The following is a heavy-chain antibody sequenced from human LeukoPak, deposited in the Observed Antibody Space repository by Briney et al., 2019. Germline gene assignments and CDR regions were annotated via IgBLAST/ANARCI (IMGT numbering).Heavy chain of an antibody. CDR3: ARVPGGRYERGFPFDY. Sequence: ASVKVSCKASGYTCTGYYMHWERQAPGQGLEWMGWINPNSGGTNYAQKLHGRVTMTRDTSISTAYMELSRLRSDDTAVYYCARVPGGRYERGFPFDYWGQGTLVTVSS. V-gene: IGHV1-2*02. CDR1: GYTCTGYY. D-gene: IGHD1-26*01. CDR2: INPNSGGT. J-gene: IGHJ4*02.